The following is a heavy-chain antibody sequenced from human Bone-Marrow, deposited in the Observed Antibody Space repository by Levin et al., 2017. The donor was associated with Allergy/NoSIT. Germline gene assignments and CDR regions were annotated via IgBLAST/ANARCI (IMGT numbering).Heavy chain of an antibody. CDR3: ARGYRWQDY. V-gene: IGHV3-23*01. D-gene: IGHD4-23*01. CDR2: ISNTGAYT. CDR1: GFTFTTEG. Sequence: GGSPRLSCAVSGFTFTTEGMTWVRQTPGKGLEWVSGISNTGAYTYYAESVKGRFTISRDNSRNTVYLQMNSLRVEDTAVYYCARGYRWQDYWGQGTLVTVSS. J-gene: IGHJ4*02.